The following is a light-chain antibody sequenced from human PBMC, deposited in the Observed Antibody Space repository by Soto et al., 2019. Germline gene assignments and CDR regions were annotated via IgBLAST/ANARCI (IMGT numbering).Light chain of an antibody. V-gene: IGKV3-15*01. CDR3: QQYNNWPQT. J-gene: IGKJ1*01. CDR2: GAS. Sequence: EIVMTQSPLSLGVTPGEPSSISCRSSQSLLYSDGDNYLDWYQLKDGQVPRLVIYGASTRATDIPARFSGSGSGTEFTLTISSLQSEDFAEYHCQQYNNWPQTFGQGTKVDIK. CDR1: QSLLYSDGDNY.